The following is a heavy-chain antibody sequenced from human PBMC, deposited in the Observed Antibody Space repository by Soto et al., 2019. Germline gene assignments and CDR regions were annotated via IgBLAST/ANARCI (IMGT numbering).Heavy chain of an antibody. V-gene: IGHV3-53*01. CDR3: ARDALGLDV. J-gene: IGHJ6*02. CDR2: LTANGNT. Sequence: PGGSLRLSCVVSGFAVSATYMSWVRQAPGQGLGWVSVLTANGNTIYADAVKGRFTVSRDISKNTVYLQLNSVTVEDTGLYYCARDALGLDVWGQGTTVTVSS. CDR1: GFAVSATY.